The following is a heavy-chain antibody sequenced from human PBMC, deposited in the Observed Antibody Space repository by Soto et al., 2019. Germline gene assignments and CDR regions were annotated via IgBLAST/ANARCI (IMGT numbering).Heavy chain of an antibody. CDR3: SGAGYSSSDFDH. J-gene: IGHJ4*03. Sequence: PSETLSLTCAVYVGSFRGYYWTWIRHHPGKGLEWIGYIYYGGNTYYHPSDKSRVTISIDTSKNQFSLRLNSVTAPDTAVYYWSGAGYSSSDFDHWGQGTLVTVSS. CDR2: IYYGGNT. V-gene: IGHV4-34*09. D-gene: IGHD6-13*01. CDR1: VGSFRGYY.